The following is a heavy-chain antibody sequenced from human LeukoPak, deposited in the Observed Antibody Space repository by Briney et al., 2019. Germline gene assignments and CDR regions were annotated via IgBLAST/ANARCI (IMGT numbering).Heavy chain of an antibody. V-gene: IGHV3-74*01. D-gene: IGHD6-6*01. CDR1: GFTLRNYW. Sequence: GGSLRLSCTASGFTLRNYWMHWVRQVPGKRLVWVSRISGDGSVTDYADSVQGRFTISRDNAKNILYLQINSLRSEDTAVYYCARYSSSSGGAAYYLDYWGHGTLVTVSS. CDR3: ARYSSSSGGAAYYLDY. J-gene: IGHJ4*01. CDR2: ISGDGSVT.